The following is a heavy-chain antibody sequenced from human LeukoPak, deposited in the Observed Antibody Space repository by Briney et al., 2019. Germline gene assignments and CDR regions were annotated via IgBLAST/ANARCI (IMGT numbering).Heavy chain of an antibody. CDR1: GFTFSSYW. CDR2: IKQDGSEK. J-gene: IGHJ6*03. V-gene: IGHV3-7*03. D-gene: IGHD2-2*01. CDR3: ARVVVVVPAAISRYYMDV. Sequence: GGSLRLSCAASGFTFSSYWMSWVRQAPGRGLEWVANIKQDGSEKNYVDSVKGRFTISRDNAKNSLYLQMNSLRAEDTAVYYCARVVVVVPAAISRYYMDVWGKGTTVTISS.